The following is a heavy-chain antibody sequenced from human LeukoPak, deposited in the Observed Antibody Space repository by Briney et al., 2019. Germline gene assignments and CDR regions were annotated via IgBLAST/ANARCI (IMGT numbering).Heavy chain of an antibody. CDR3: AREASGYSGYSLRFFDY. D-gene: IGHD5-12*01. J-gene: IGHJ4*02. CDR1: GFTFSDYG. V-gene: IGHV3-30*02. Sequence: GGSLRLSCAASGFTFSDYGMHWVRQAPGKGLEWVAFLRSDGSNKYYADSVKGRFTISRDNSKNTLYLQMNSLRAEDTAVYYCAREASGYSGYSLRFFDYWGQGTLVTVSS. CDR2: LRSDGSNK.